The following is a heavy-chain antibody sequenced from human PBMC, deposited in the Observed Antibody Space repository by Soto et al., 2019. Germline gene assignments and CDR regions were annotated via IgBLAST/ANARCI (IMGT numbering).Heavy chain of an antibody. V-gene: IGHV4-59*01. CDR2: IYYSGST. CDR1: GGSISSYY. J-gene: IGHJ6*02. Sequence: SETLSLTCTVSGGSISSYYWSWIRQPPGKGLEWIGYIYYSGSTNYNPSLKSRVTISVDTSKNQFSLKLSSVTAADTAVYYCAVTDIYYYYGMDVWGQGTTVTVSS. D-gene: IGHD2-21*02. CDR3: AVTDIYYYYGMDV.